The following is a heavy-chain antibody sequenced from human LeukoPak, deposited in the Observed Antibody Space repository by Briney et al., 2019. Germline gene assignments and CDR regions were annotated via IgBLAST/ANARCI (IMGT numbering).Heavy chain of an antibody. J-gene: IGHJ6*02. CDR1: GFTFDDYA. CDR3: AGDYYYYGMDV. V-gene: IGHV3-9*01. CDR2: ISWNSGSI. Sequence: GRSLRLSCAASGFTFDDYAMHWVRQAPGKGLEWVSGISWNSGSIGYADSVKGRFTISRDNAKNSLYLRMNSLRAEDTALYYCAGDYYYYGMDVWGQGTTVTVSS.